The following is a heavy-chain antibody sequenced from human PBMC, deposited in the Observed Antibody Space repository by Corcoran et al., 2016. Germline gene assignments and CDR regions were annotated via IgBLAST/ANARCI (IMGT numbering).Heavy chain of an antibody. J-gene: IGHJ6*02. CDR1: GYTFTSYY. D-gene: IGHD3-22*01. CDR2: INPSGGST. CDR3: ARARDYDSSGARRDYYGMGV. Sequence: QVQLVQSGAEVKKPGASVKVSCKASGYTFTSYYMHWVRQAPGQGLEWMGIINPSGGSTSYAQKFQGRVTMTRDTSTSTVYMELSSLRSEDTAGNYLARARDYDSSGARRDYYGMGVWGQGTTVTVSS. V-gene: IGHV1-46*01.